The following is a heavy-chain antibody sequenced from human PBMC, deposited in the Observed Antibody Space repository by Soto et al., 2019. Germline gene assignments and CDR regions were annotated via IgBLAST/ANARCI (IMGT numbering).Heavy chain of an antibody. CDR1: GGSVSSGSYY. Sequence: SETLSLTCTVSGGSVSSGSYYWSWIRQPPGKGLEWIGYIYYGGSTNYNPSLKSRVTISVDTSKNQFSLKLSSVTAADTAVYYCARFLRYYGMDVWGQGTTVTVSS. V-gene: IGHV4-61*01. J-gene: IGHJ6*02. CDR2: IYYGGST. CDR3: ARFLRYYGMDV.